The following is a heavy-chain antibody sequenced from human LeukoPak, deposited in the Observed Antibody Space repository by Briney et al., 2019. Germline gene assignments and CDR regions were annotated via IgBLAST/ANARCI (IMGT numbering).Heavy chain of an antibody. Sequence: TGGSLRLSCAVSGFTFSSYGMHWVRQAPGKGLEYVSGISGAGGSTSYANSVKGRFIISRDNSKNTLYLQMGSLRAEDMAVYYCARRRYSDSSGHYYDYWGQGTLVTVSS. CDR2: ISGAGGST. CDR1: GFTFSSYG. D-gene: IGHD3-22*01. J-gene: IGHJ4*02. CDR3: ARRRYSDSSGHYYDY. V-gene: IGHV3-64*01.